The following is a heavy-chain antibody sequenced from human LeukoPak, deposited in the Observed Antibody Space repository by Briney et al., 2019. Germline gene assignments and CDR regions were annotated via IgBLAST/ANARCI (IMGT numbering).Heavy chain of an antibody. Sequence: SETLSLTCTVSGGSISSYYWSWIRQPPGKGLEWIGYIYYSGSTNYNPSLKSRVTISVDTSKNQFSLKLSSVTAADTAVYYCARGLGSGVWLWFDPWGQGTLVTVSS. J-gene: IGHJ5*02. CDR2: IYYSGST. V-gene: IGHV4-59*08. CDR1: GGSISSYY. CDR3: ARGLGSGVWLWFDP. D-gene: IGHD2-8*01.